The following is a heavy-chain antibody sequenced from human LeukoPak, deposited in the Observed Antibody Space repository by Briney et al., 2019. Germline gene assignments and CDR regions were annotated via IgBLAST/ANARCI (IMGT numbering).Heavy chain of an antibody. CDR2: IRYDGSNK. Sequence: GGSLRLSCAASGFTFSSYSMNWVRQAPGKGLEWVAFIRYDGSNKYYADSVKGRFTISRDNSKNTLYLQMNSLRAEDTAVYYCASTKRYYMDVWGKGTTVTISS. V-gene: IGHV3-30*02. CDR1: GFTFSSYS. J-gene: IGHJ6*03. CDR3: ASTKRYYMDV.